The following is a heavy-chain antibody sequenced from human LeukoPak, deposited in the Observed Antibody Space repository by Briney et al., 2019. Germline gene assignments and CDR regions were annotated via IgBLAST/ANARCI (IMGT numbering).Heavy chain of an antibody. CDR2: ISYDGSNK. Sequence: GGSLRLSCAASGFTFSSYGMHWVRQAPGKGLEWVAVISYDGSNKYYADSVKGRFTISRDNSKNTLYLQMNSLRAEDTAVYYCAKDMIAVAGGWDWGQGTLVTVSS. V-gene: IGHV3-30*18. CDR3: AKDMIAVAGGWD. D-gene: IGHD6-19*01. CDR1: GFTFSSYG. J-gene: IGHJ4*02.